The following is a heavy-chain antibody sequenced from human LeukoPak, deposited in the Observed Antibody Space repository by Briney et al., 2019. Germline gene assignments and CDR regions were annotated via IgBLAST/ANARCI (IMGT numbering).Heavy chain of an antibody. CDR3: TTLTMIVVHNDY. D-gene: IGHD3-22*01. CDR1: EFTLSNAW. V-gene: IGHV3-15*01. Sequence: GGSLRLSCAASEFTLSNAWMSWVRQAPGKGLEWVGRIKSKIVSGTTDYAESVEGRFTISRDDSKNTLYLQMNSLKTEDTAVYYCTTLTMIVVHNDYWGQGTLVTVSS. CDR2: IKSKIVSGTT. J-gene: IGHJ4*02.